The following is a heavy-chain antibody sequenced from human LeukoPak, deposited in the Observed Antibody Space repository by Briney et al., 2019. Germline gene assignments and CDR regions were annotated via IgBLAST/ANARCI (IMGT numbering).Heavy chain of an antibody. Sequence: SQTLSLTCTVSGDSISSGDYYWSWIRQPAGRGLEWIGRISSSGSTNYNPSLKSRVTISVDTSKNQFSLKLSSVTAADTAVYYCARQYSYYYMDVWGKGTTVTISS. CDR2: ISSSGST. J-gene: IGHJ6*03. V-gene: IGHV4-61*02. CDR1: GDSISSGDYY. CDR3: ARQYSYYYMDV.